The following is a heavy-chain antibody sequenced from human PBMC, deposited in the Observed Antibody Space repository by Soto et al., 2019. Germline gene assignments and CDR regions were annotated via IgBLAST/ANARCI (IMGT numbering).Heavy chain of an antibody. D-gene: IGHD2-2*01. CDR1: GGTFSSYA. CDR2: IIPIFGTA. J-gene: IGHJ6*02. CDR3: ARHVPAAGYYYGMDV. Sequence: QVQLVQSGAEVTKPGSSVKVSCKASGGTFSSYAISWVRQAPGQGLEWMGGIIPIFGTANYAQKCQGRVTIPEDETTRTAYMELSSLRSEDTAVYYCARHVPAAGYYYGMDVWGQGPTFTVSS. V-gene: IGHV1-69*12.